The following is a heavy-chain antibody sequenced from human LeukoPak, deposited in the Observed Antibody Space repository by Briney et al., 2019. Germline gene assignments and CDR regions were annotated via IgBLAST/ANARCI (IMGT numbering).Heavy chain of an antibody. Sequence: SETLSLTCAVYSGSFSGYYWSWIRQPPGKGLEWIGEINHSGSTNYNPSLKSRVTISVDTSKDQFSLKLSSVTAADTAVYYCARGQKPAEYSSSSQDYWGQGTLVTVSS. CDR3: ARGQKPAEYSSSSQDY. J-gene: IGHJ4*02. CDR2: INHSGST. D-gene: IGHD6-6*01. V-gene: IGHV4-34*01. CDR1: SGSFSGYY.